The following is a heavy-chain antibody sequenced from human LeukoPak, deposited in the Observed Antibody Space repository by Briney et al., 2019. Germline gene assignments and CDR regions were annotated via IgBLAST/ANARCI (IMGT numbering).Heavy chain of an antibody. CDR1: GYTFTDYS. J-gene: IGHJ4*02. D-gene: IGHD1-26*01. CDR3: ARGGALRGGSWYFDY. Sequence: ASVKVSCKASGYTFTDYSIHWVRQAPGQGLERMGWINPNSGGANYTQRFQGRVTMTRETSISTAYMQLSSLRSDDTAVYYCARGGALRGGSWYFDYWGQGTLVTVSS. V-gene: IGHV1-2*02. CDR2: INPNSGGA.